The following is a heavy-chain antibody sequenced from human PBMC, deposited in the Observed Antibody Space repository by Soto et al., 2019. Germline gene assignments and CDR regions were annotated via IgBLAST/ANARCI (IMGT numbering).Heavy chain of an antibody. Sequence: GGSLRLSCAASGFTFSGSAMHWVRQASGKGLEWVGRIRTKANNYATAYAVSVKGRFTISRDDSRNTAYLQMNSLKTEDTAVYYCARRLYDFWSGHPKGLDYWGQGTVVTVSS. CDR3: ARRLYDFWSGHPKGLDY. CDR1: GFTFSGSA. J-gene: IGHJ4*02. CDR2: IRTKANNYAT. D-gene: IGHD3-3*01. V-gene: IGHV3-73*01.